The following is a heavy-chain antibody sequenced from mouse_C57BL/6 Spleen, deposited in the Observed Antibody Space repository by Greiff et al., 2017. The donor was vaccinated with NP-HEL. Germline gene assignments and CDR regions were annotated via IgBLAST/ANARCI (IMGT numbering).Heavy chain of an antibody. D-gene: IGHD1-1*01. CDR2: IDPSDSYT. CDR1: GYTFTSYW. J-gene: IGHJ3*01. Sequence: QVQLQQPGAELVKPGASVKPSCKASGYTFTSYWMQWVKQRPGQGLEWIGEIDPSDSYTNYNQKFKGKATLTVDTSSSTAYMQLSSLTSEDSAVYYCANYGSSGWFAYWGQGTLVTVSA. CDR3: ANYGSSGWFAY. V-gene: IGHV1-50*01.